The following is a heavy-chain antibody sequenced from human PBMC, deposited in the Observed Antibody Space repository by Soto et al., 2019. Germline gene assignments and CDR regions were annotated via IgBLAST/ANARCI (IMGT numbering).Heavy chain of an antibody. V-gene: IGHV4-30-2*01. CDR2: IYHSGST. D-gene: IGHD1-1*01. J-gene: IGHJ5*02. CDR3: AREKFQRTYNWFDP. Sequence: SETLSLTCAVSGGSISSGGYSWSWIRQPPGKGLEWIGYIYHSGSTYYNPSLKSRVTISVDRSKNQFSLKLSSVTAADTAVYYCAREKFQRTYNWFDPWGQGTLATVSS. CDR1: GGSISSGGYS.